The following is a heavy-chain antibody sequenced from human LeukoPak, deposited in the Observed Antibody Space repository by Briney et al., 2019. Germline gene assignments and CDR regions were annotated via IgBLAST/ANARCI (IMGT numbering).Heavy chain of an antibody. CDR3: AKGTTYYDILAGYGYPYYFDH. V-gene: IGHV3-23*01. Sequence: PGGSLRLSCAASGFAFSKYAMSWVRQAPGKGLEWVSATSGSGGSKYYADSVKGRFTISRDNSKNTLYVQMNSLRAEDTATYYCAKGTTYYDILAGYGYPYYFDHWGQGTLVTVSS. CDR1: GFAFSKYA. J-gene: IGHJ4*02. D-gene: IGHD3-9*01. CDR2: TSGSGGSK.